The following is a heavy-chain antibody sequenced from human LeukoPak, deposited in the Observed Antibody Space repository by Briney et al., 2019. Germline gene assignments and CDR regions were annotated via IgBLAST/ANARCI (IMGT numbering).Heavy chain of an antibody. CDR2: VKQGGTEK. V-gene: IGHV3-7*01. D-gene: IGHD2-2*01. Sequence: PGGSLRLSCEASGFTFRDYWMTWVRQAPGKGLEWVANVKQGGTEKFYVDSVKGRFTISRDNGKNSLYLQMDSLRAEDTAIYYWARAGDTSWADYWGQGTLVTVSS. J-gene: IGHJ4*02. CDR3: ARAGDTSWADY. CDR1: GFTFRDYW.